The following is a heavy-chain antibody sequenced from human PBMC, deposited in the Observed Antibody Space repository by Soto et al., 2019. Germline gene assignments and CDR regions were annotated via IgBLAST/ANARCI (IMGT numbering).Heavy chain of an antibody. CDR3: AGDRDYDFWSGHGNWFDP. V-gene: IGHV1-18*01. Sequence: QVQLVQSGAEVKKPGASVKVSCKASGYTFTSYGISWVRQAPGQGLEWMGWISAYNGNTNYAQKLQGRVTMTTDTSTSTAYMELRSLRSDDTAVYYCAGDRDYDFWSGHGNWFDPWGQGTLVTVSS. J-gene: IGHJ5*02. D-gene: IGHD3-3*01. CDR2: ISAYNGNT. CDR1: GYTFTSYG.